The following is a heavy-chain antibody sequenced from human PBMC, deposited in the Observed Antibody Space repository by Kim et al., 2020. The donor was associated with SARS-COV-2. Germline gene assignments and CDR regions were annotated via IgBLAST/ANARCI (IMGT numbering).Heavy chain of an antibody. J-gene: IGHJ3*02. CDR3: ARGGGRDAFDI. D-gene: IGHD3-16*01. V-gene: IGHV3-53*01. CDR2: IYSGGTT. Sequence: GGSLRLSCAASGFTVSSNYMSWVRQAPGKGLEWVSVIYSGGTTYYTDSVKGRFTISRDNSKNTLYLQMNSLRAEDTAVYYCARGGGRDAFDIWGQGTMVTVSS. CDR1: GFTVSSNY.